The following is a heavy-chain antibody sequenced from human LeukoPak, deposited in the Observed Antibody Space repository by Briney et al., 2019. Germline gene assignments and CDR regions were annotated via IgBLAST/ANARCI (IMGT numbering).Heavy chain of an antibody. CDR3: AKSFPPPDYGDFDY. CDR1: GFTFSNYG. Sequence: GTSLRLSCAASGFTFSNYGMHWVRQAPGKGLEWVAVISHDGSTKFYADSVKGRFTISRDNSKNTLDLQMYSLRAEDTAVYFCAKSFPPPDYGDFDYWGQGTLVTVSS. CDR2: ISHDGSTK. D-gene: IGHD4-17*01. J-gene: IGHJ4*02. V-gene: IGHV3-30*18.